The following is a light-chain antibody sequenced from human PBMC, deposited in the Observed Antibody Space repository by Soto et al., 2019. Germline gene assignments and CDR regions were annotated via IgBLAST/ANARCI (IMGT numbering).Light chain of an antibody. Sequence: EIVMTQSPATLSVSPGEGATLSCRASQSVTSNLAWYQQQPGQAPRLLIYGTSTRPTGIPSRLSGSGSGTEFTLTISSLQSEDFAVYYCQQYYNWPYTFGQGTKLEIK. CDR3: QQYYNWPYT. V-gene: IGKV3-15*01. CDR1: QSVTSN. J-gene: IGKJ2*01. CDR2: GTS.